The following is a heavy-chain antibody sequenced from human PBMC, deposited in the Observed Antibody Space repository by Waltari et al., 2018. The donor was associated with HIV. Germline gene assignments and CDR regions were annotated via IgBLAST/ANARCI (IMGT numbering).Heavy chain of an antibody. Sequence: QVQLVESGGGVVQPGRSLSHSGAASGFTFSKLAMHWVRQAPGKGLEWVAVIWYDGDNKYYADSVKGRFTISRDNSKNTLYLQMNSLRVEDTAVYYCVRGGYYYDISGYYHYWGQGTLVTVSS. D-gene: IGHD3-22*01. CDR2: IWYDGDNK. V-gene: IGHV3-33*01. CDR3: VRGGYYYDISGYYHY. J-gene: IGHJ4*02. CDR1: GFTFSKLA.